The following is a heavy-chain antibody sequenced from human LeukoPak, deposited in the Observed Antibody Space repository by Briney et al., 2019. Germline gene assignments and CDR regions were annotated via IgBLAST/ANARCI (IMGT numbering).Heavy chain of an antibody. CDR3: ARDRRD. V-gene: IGHV1-69*05. Sequence: SVKVSCKASGGTFSSYASSWVRQARGQGLEWMGGIIPIFGTANYAQKFQGRVTITTDESTSTAYMELSSLRPEDTAVCYWARDRRDWGQGTLVTVSS. J-gene: IGHJ4*02. CDR2: IIPIFGTA. CDR1: GGTFSSYA.